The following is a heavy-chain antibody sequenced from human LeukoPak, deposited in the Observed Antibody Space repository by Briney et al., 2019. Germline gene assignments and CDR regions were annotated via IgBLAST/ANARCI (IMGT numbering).Heavy chain of an antibody. CDR3: ARRPRNVTSFDY. CDR1: GYSFSNYW. D-gene: IGHD3-16*01. V-gene: IGHV5-51*01. J-gene: IGHJ4*02. CDR2: IYSVDSDT. Sequence: GESLKIFCKGSGYSFSNYWIGWVRPMPGKGLEWRGIIYSVDSDTRYSPSFEGQVTISAEESSNTAFLLWSSLKASDNAVDYCARRPRNVTSFDYWGKGTLVTVSS.